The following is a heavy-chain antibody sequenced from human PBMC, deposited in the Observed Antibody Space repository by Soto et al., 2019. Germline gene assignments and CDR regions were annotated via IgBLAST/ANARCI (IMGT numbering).Heavy chain of an antibody. D-gene: IGHD3-10*01. CDR1: GGSFSCYY. J-gene: IGHJ6*02. Sequence: QVQLQQWGAGLLKHSETLSLTCAVYGGSFSCYYWSCIRQPPGKGLEWIVEINHSGSTNYNPSLESRVTISVDTAKNKLSLKLSSVTAADTAVYYCARGFIYGSGSNPHYYDGMDVWGQGTPVTVSS. V-gene: IGHV4-34*01. CDR2: INHSGST. CDR3: ARGFIYGSGSNPHYYDGMDV.